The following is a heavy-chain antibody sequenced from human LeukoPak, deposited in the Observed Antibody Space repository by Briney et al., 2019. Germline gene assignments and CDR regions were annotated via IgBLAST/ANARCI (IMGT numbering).Heavy chain of an antibody. CDR1: GFTFSSYS. D-gene: IGHD5-18*01. CDR2: IRSSGSVM. CDR3: ARDTRYSYDF. J-gene: IGHJ4*02. V-gene: IGHV3-48*01. Sequence: PGGPLRLSCAASGFTFSSYSMNWVRQAPGKGLEWVSYIRSSGSVMYYADSVKGRFTISRDNAKNSVYLQMNSLRAEDTAVYYCARDTRYSYDFWGQGTLVTVSS.